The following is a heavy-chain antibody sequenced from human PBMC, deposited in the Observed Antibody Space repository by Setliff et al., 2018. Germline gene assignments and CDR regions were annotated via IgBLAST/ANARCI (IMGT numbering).Heavy chain of an antibody. J-gene: IGHJ4*02. V-gene: IGHV4-39*07. D-gene: IGHD3-10*01. Sequence: SETLSLTCTVSGDSISRSTYYWGWIRQSPGKGLDWIGTVDHSGNTFYNPSLKSRVTISGDTSKNQFSLKLTSVTAADTAVYFCARSLSSGSYYNSRPFYSDYWGQGTLVTVS. CDR2: VDHSGNT. CDR3: ARSLSSGSYYNSRPFYSDY. CDR1: GDSISRSTYY.